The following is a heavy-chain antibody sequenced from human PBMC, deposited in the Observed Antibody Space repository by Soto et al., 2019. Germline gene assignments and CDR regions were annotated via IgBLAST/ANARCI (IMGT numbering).Heavy chain of an antibody. Sequence: EVQLVESGGGLVKPGGSLRLSCAASGFTFSSYFMNWVRQAPGKGLEWVSSISTSSTYIYYADSMKGRFTSSRDNAKNSLYLQMDSLRAEGTAVYFWARAATLWLGVSDYWGQGAVVTVSS. CDR3: ARAATLWLGVSDY. J-gene: IGHJ4*02. CDR2: ISTSSTYI. D-gene: IGHD3-10*01. CDR1: GFTFSSYF. V-gene: IGHV3-21*01.